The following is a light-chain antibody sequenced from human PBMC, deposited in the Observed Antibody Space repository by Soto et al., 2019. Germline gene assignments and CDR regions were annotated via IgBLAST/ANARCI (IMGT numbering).Light chain of an antibody. CDR1: QGVSSN. Sequence: EIVLTQSPGTLSLSLGERATLSCRASQGVSSNLAWYQQKPGQAPRLLIYDASSRATGIPDRFSGSGSGTDFTLTISRLEPEDFAVYYCQQFVTSRTFGQGTKVDIK. CDR3: QQFVTSRT. CDR2: DAS. J-gene: IGKJ1*01. V-gene: IGKV3-20*01.